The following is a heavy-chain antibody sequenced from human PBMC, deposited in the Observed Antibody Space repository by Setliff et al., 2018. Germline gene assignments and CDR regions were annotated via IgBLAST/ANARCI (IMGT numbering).Heavy chain of an antibody. D-gene: IGHD2-21*02. CDR2: TYYSGDA. J-gene: IGHJ4*02. Sequence: LSLTCTVSGGSISTNTYFWGWIRQSPGKGLEWIGNTYYSGDAYYNPSLKSRVTISVDTSRNQFSLKLCSVAAAYTAVYYFARGFDVCGGGACYTDGPYYFDYWGLGTLVTVSS. V-gene: IGHV4-39*01. CDR3: ARGFDVCGGGACYTDGPYYFDY. CDR1: GGSISTNTYF.